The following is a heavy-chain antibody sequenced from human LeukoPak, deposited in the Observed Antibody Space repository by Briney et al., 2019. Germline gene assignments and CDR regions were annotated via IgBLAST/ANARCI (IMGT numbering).Heavy chain of an antibody. CDR3: ARGYYDFWSDSNWFDP. CDR1: GGSISSYY. Sequence: SETLSLTCTVSGGSISSYYWSWIRQPPGKGLEWIGYIYYSGSTNYSPSLKSRVTISVDTSKNQFSLKLSSVTAADTAVYYCARGYYDFWSDSNWFDPWGQGTLVTVSS. CDR2: IYYSGST. J-gene: IGHJ5*02. V-gene: IGHV4-59*01. D-gene: IGHD3-3*01.